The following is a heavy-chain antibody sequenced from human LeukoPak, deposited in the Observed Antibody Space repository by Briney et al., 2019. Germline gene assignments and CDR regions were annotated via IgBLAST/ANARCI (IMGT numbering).Heavy chain of an antibody. CDR2: IYHSGST. J-gene: IGHJ4*02. V-gene: IGHV4-4*02. D-gene: IGHD6-13*01. Sequence: SETLSLTCAVSGGSLSSSNWWSWVRQPPGKGLEWIGEIYHSGSTNYNPSLKSQVTISVDKSKNQFSLKLSSVTAADTAVYYCARVGYSSSWYGGVYWGQGTLVTVSS. CDR1: GGSLSSSNW. CDR3: ARVGYSSSWYGGVY.